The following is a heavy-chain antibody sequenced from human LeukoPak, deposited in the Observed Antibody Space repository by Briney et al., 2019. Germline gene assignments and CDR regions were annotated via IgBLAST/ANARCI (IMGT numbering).Heavy chain of an antibody. CDR2: IYYSGST. V-gene: IGHV4-59*12. J-gene: IGHJ4*02. Sequence: SETLSLTCTVSGGSISSYYWSWIRQPPGKGLEWIGYIYYSGSTNYNPSLKSRVTISVDTSKNQFSLKLSSVTAADTAVYYCARGIIGTTITIFGVVYFDYWGQGTLVTVSS. CDR1: GGSISSYY. D-gene: IGHD3-3*01. CDR3: ARGIIGTTITIFGVVYFDY.